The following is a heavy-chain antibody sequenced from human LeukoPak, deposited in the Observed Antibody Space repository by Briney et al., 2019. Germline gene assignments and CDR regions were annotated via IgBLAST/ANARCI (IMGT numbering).Heavy chain of an antibody. D-gene: IGHD2-2*01. V-gene: IGHV3-30*04. CDR2: ISYDGSNK. CDR1: GFTFSSYA. CDR3: ATVFLGYQLLYFDY. J-gene: IGHJ4*02. Sequence: GGSLRLSCAAAGFTFSSYAMHWVRQAPGKGLEWVAVISYDGSNKYYADSVKGRFTISRDNSKNTLYLQMNSLRAEDTAVYYCATVFLGYQLLYFDYWGQGTLVTVSS.